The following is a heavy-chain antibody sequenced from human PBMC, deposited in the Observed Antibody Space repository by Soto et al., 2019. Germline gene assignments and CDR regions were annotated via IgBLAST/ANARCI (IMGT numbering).Heavy chain of an antibody. J-gene: IGHJ1*01. CDR1: GFTFSSYS. D-gene: IGHD5-18*01. CDR3: ARDQPGYSYGYGLGY. CDR2: ISSSSSDI. V-gene: IGHV3-21*01. Sequence: EVQLVESGGGLVKPGGSLRLSCAASGFTFSSYSRNWVRQAPGKGLEWVSSISSSSSDIYYADSVKGRFTISRDNAKNLLYLQMNSLRAEDTAVYYCARDQPGYSYGYGLGYWGQGTLVTVSS.